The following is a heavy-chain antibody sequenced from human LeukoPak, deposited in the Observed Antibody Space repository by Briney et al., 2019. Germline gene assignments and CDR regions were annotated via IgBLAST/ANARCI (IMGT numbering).Heavy chain of an antibody. CDR3: AREERGSQGAFDI. V-gene: IGHV1-2*02. J-gene: IGHJ3*02. CDR2: INPNSGGT. D-gene: IGHD1-26*01. CDR1: GFTFTGYY. Sequence: WASVKVSCKASGFTFTGYYMHWVRQAPGQGLEWMGWINPNSGGTNYAQKFQGRVTMTRDTSISTAYMELSRLRSDDTAVYYCAREERGSQGAFDIWGQGTMVTVSS.